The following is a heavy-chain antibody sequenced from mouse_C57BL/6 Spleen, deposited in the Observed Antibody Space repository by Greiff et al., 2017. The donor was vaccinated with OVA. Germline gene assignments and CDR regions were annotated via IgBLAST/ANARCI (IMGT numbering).Heavy chain of an antibody. Sequence: VQLKESGGGLVKPGGSLKLSCAASGFTFSDYGMHWVRQAPEKGLEWVAYISSGSSTIYYADTVKGRFTISRDNAKNTLFLQMTSLRSEDTAMYYCARRTAQATHAMDYWGQGTSVTVSS. CDR1: GFTFSDYG. J-gene: IGHJ4*01. V-gene: IGHV5-17*01. CDR3: ARRTAQATHAMDY. D-gene: IGHD3-2*02. CDR2: ISSGSSTI.